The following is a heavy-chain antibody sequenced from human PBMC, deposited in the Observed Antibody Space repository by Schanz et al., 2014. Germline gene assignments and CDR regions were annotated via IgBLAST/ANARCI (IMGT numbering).Heavy chain of an antibody. V-gene: IGHV3-11*05. Sequence: QVQLVESGGGLVKPGGFLRLSCAASGLTFSDYYMSWIRQAPGTGLEWVSNISSSSSYTNYADSVKGRFTISRDNAKNSLYLQMNSLRVEDTAVYYCARDLISSGWYGWGQGTLVTVSS. CDR2: ISSSSSYT. D-gene: IGHD6-19*01. J-gene: IGHJ4*02. CDR3: ARDLISSGWYG. CDR1: GLTFSDYY.